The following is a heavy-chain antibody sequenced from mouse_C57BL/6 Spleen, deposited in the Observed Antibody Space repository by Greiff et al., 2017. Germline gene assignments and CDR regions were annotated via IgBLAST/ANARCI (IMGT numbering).Heavy chain of an antibody. CDR1: GYSITSGYY. CDR2: ISYDGSN. D-gene: IGHD2-3*01. Sequence: DVKLQESGPGLVKPSQSLSLTCSVTGYSITSGYYWNWIRQFPGNKLEWMGYISYDGSNNYNPSLKNRISITRDTSKNQFFLKLNSVTTEDTATYYCARGEIYDGYPAWFAYWGQGTLVTVSA. V-gene: IGHV3-6*01. CDR3: ARGEIYDGYPAWFAY. J-gene: IGHJ3*01.